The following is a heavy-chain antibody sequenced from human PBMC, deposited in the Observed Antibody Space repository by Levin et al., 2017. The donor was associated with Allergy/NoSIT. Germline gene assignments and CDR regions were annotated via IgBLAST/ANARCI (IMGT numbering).Heavy chain of an antibody. Sequence: KISCKASGGTFSNYAINWVRQAPGQGLEWVGGIIPIFGATKYAENFQGRVTITADRTTRTAYMQLSNLQSDDTAIYYCAARTWARVHAVIKPIYFDFWGQGTPVTVSS. CDR2: IIPIFGAT. J-gene: IGHJ4*02. CDR3: AARTWARVHAVIKPIYFDF. D-gene: IGHD3-10*01. V-gene: IGHV1-69*06. CDR1: GGTFSNYA.